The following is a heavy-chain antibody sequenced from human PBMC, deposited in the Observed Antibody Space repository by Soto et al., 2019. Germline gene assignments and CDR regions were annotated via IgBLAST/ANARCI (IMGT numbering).Heavy chain of an antibody. D-gene: IGHD6-19*01. CDR1: GFTFSSYW. J-gene: IGHJ5*02. V-gene: IGHV3-7*01. Sequence: EGTLRLSCAASGFTFSSYWMSWVRQAPGKGLEWVANIKQDGSEKYYVDSVKGRFTISRDNAKNSLYLQMNSLRAEDTAVYYCARDIAVAANWFDPWGQGTLVTVSS. CDR3: ARDIAVAANWFDP. CDR2: IKQDGSEK.